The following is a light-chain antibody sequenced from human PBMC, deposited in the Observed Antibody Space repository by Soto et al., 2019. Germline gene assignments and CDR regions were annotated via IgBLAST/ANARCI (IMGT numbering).Light chain of an antibody. V-gene: IGKV1-5*01. Sequence: IKLTQSPSTLSAAVGDSVTITCRASQNIRNLLAWYQQKPGKAPKPLIYDASTLKTGVPSRFSGSGSGSEFNFTITGLQPDDFATYFCQQYNTYATFGQRTLPEVK. CDR2: DAS. J-gene: IGKJ5*01. CDR3: QQYNTYAT. CDR1: QNIRNL.